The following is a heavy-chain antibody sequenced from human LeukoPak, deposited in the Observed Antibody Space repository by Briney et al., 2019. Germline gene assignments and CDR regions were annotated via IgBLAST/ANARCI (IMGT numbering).Heavy chain of an antibody. J-gene: IGHJ4*02. D-gene: IGHD6-19*01. CDR1: GSTFSDYY. CDR2: ISSSSSYT. V-gene: IGHV3-11*05. Sequence: GGSLRLSCAASGSTFSDYYMSWIRQAPGKGLEWVSYISSSSSYTNYADSVKGRFTISRDNAKNSLYLQMNSLRAEDTAVYYCARAKWLVTPFDYWGQGTLVTVSS. CDR3: ARAKWLVTPFDY.